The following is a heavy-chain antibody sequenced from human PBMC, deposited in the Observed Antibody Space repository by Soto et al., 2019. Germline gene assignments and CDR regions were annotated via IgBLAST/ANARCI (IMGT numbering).Heavy chain of an antibody. CDR3: ARGTAAAGRDY. V-gene: IGHV4-59*01. CDR2: IYYSGST. Sequence: LSLTCTVSGGSISSYYWSWIRQPPGKGLEWIGYIYYSGSTNYNPSLKSRVTISVDTSKNQFSLKLSSVTAADTAVYYCARGTAAAGRDYWGQGTLVTVSS. D-gene: IGHD6-13*01. CDR1: GGSISSYY. J-gene: IGHJ4*02.